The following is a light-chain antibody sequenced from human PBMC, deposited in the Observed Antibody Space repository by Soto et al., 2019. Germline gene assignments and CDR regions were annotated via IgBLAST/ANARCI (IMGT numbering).Light chain of an antibody. CDR1: QSVSSY. CDR2: DAS. V-gene: IGKV3-11*01. Sequence: EIVLTQSPATLSLSPGERATLSCRASQSVSSYLAWYQQKPGQAPRLLIYDASNRATGIPARFSGSGSGTDFTLSISSLVPEDFAVYYCQQRSNWPGTFGGGTKVEIK. J-gene: IGKJ4*01. CDR3: QQRSNWPGT.